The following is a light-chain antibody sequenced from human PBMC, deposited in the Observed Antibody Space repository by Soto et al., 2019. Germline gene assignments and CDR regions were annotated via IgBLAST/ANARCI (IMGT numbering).Light chain of an antibody. V-gene: IGLV2-8*01. CDR2: EVS. CDR1: SSDVGKYDY. Sequence: QSSLTQPPSASESPVQSVTISCTGTSSDVGKYDYVSWFQHHPGNAPKLIIYEVSRRPSGVPDRFSGSKSGSTASLTVAGLQTEEEADYYCNSHVAGCNVVGNRTKVIVL. CDR3: NSHVAGCNV. J-gene: IGLJ1*01.